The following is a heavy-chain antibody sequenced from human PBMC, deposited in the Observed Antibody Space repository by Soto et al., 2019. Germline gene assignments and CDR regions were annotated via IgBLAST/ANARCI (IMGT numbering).Heavy chain of an antibody. CDR3: ARPRGYSYGFDY. CDR2: ISAYNGNT. J-gene: IGHJ4*02. D-gene: IGHD5-18*01. CDR1: GYTFTSYG. V-gene: IGHV1-18*01. Sequence: QVQLVQSGAEVKKPGASVKVSCKASGYTFTSYGISWVRQAPGQGLEWMGWISAYNGNTNYAQKLQGRVTMTTDTSPSTADTELRSLRPDDTAVYYCARPRGYSYGFDYWGQGTLVTVSS.